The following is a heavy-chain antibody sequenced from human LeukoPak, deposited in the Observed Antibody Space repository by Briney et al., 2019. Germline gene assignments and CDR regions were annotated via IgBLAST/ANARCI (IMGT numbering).Heavy chain of an antibody. D-gene: IGHD5-24*01. V-gene: IGHV4-61*05. Sequence: SETLSLTCTVSGTSISRSTYYWSWIRQHPGKGLECIGFTYYSGSTNSNPSLKSRVTISVDTSKNQFSLKVRSVTAADTAVYYCASTSNYAFNIWGQGTMVTVSS. J-gene: IGHJ3*02. CDR1: GTSISRSTYY. CDR2: TYYSGST. CDR3: ASTSNYAFNI.